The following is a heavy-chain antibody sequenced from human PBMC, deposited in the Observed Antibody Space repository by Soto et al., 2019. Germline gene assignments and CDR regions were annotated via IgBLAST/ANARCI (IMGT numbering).Heavy chain of an antibody. D-gene: IGHD3-9*01. CDR1: GFTFSSYN. V-gene: IGHV3-21*04. J-gene: IGHJ2*01. CDR3: TSRQADYDLLTGDEMRYFDL. Sequence: EVQLVESGGGLVKPGGSLRLSCVASGFTFSSYNMNWVRQAPGKGLVWVSAISSSSSNRDYADSVKGRSTTSRDNAKNVLYRQTTVLRDDDTALYDYTSRQADYDLLTGDEMRYFDLWGRGT. CDR2: ISSSSSNR.